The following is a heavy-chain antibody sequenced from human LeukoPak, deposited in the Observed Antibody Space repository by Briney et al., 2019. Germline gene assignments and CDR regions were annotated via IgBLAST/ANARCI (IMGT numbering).Heavy chain of an antibody. V-gene: IGHV3-21*01. Sequence: GGSLRLSCAASGFTFSSYSMNWVRQAPGKGLEWVSSISSSSSYIYYADSVKGRFTISRDNAKNSLYPQMNSLRAEDTAVYYCAREGWELLPDYWGQGTLVTVSS. CDR3: AREGWELLPDY. CDR2: ISSSSSYI. CDR1: GFTFSSYS. J-gene: IGHJ4*02. D-gene: IGHD1-26*01.